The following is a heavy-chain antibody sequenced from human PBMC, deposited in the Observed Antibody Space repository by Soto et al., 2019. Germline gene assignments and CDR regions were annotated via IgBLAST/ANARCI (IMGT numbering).Heavy chain of an antibody. J-gene: IGHJ4*02. V-gene: IGHV3-7*03. Sequence: EVQLVESGGGLVQPGGSLRLSCAVSGFIFSDYWMTWVRQAPGKGLEWVANINPEGSEKYYVDSVKGRFTISRDNAKNSLYLQMISLRAKDTALYYCARARIDYWGRGTLITVSS. CDR3: ARARIDY. CDR1: GFIFSDYW. CDR2: INPEGSEK.